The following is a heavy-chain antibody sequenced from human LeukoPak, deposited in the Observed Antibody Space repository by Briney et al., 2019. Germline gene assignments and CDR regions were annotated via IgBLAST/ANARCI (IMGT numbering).Heavy chain of an antibody. J-gene: IGHJ4*02. D-gene: IGHD3-9*01. CDR2: IYYSGSA. Sequence: PSETLSLTCTVSGGSISSSSYYWGWIRQPPGKGLEWIGSIYYSGSAYYNPSLKSRVTISVDTSKNQFSLKLSSVTAADTAVYYCASLIRLGYDILTGSNYFDYWGQGTLVTVSS. CDR1: GGSISSSSYY. CDR3: ASLIRLGYDILTGSNYFDY. V-gene: IGHV4-39*07.